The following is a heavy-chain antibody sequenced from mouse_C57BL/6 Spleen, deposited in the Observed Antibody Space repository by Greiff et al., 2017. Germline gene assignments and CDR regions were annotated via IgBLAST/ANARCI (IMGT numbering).Heavy chain of an antibody. CDR1: GFNIKDDY. Sequence: EVQLQQSGAELVRPGASVKFSCTASGFNIKDDYMHWVKQRPEQGLEWIGWIDPENGDTEYASKFQGKATITADTSSNTAYLQLSSLTSEDTAVYYCTMDGSSPSFAYWGQGTLVTVSA. CDR3: TMDGSSPSFAY. V-gene: IGHV14-4*01. D-gene: IGHD1-1*01. J-gene: IGHJ3*01. CDR2: IDPENGDT.